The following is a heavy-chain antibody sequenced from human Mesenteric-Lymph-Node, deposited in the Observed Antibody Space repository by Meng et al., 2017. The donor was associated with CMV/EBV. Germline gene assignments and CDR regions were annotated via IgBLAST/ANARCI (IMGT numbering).Heavy chain of an antibody. CDR1: GFTFSSYA. V-gene: IGHV3-30*04. Sequence: GESLKISCAASGFTFSSYAMHWVRQAPGKGLEWVAAISYDGSNKYYADSVKGRFTISRDNSKNTLYLQMNSLRAEDTAVYYCARDIPLYSSSWYGADYWGQGTLVTVSS. D-gene: IGHD6-13*01. CDR3: ARDIPLYSSSWYGADY. CDR2: ISYDGSNK. J-gene: IGHJ4*02.